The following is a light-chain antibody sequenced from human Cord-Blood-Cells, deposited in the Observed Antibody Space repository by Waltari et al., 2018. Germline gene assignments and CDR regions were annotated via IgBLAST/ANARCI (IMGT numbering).Light chain of an antibody. V-gene: IGKV3-15*01. J-gene: IGKJ1*01. CDR3: QQYNNWPRT. CDR2: GAS. Sequence: EIVMTQSPATLSVSPGERATLSCRASQSVSSNFAWYQQKPGQAPRLLIYGASTRATGIPARCSGNGSGTEFTLTISSLQSEDFAVYYCQQYNNWPRTFGQGTKVEIK. CDR1: QSVSSN.